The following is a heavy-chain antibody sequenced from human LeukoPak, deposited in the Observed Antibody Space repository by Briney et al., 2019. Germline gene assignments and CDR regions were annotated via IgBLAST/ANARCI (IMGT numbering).Heavy chain of an antibody. CDR1: GYTFTSFF. V-gene: IGHV1-18*04. CDR2: ISAYNGNT. CDR3: ARTSVGATPGWFDP. J-gene: IGHJ5*02. D-gene: IGHD1-26*01. Sequence: GASVKVSCKASGYTFTSFFMHWVRQAPGQGLEWMGWISAYNGNTNYAQKLQGRVTMTTDTSTSTAYMELRSLRSDDTAVYYCARTSVGATPGWFDPWGQGTLVTVSS.